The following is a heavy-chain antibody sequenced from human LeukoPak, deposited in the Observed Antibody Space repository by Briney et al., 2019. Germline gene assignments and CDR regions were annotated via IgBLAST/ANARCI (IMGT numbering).Heavy chain of an antibody. D-gene: IGHD3-9*01. Sequence: SVKVSCKASGGTFSSYAISWVRQAPGQGLEWMGGIIPIFGTANYAQKFQGRVTITADESTSTAYMELSSLRSEDTAVYYCARALRYFVWLFDYWGQGTLVTVSS. CDR3: ARALRYFVWLFDY. V-gene: IGHV1-69*01. CDR2: IIPIFGTA. CDR1: GGTFSSYA. J-gene: IGHJ4*02.